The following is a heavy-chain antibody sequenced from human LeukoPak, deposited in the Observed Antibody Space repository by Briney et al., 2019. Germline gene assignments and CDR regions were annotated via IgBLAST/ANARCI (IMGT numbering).Heavy chain of an antibody. Sequence: SETLSLTCAVYGGSFSGYYWSWIRQPPGKGLEWIGEINHSGSINYNPSLKSRVTISVDTSKNQFSLKLSSVTAADTAVYYCARGRTIFGAVPGYWGQETLVTVSS. V-gene: IGHV4-34*01. J-gene: IGHJ4*02. CDR2: INHSGSI. D-gene: IGHD3-3*01. CDR3: ARGRTIFGAVPGY. CDR1: GGSFSGYY.